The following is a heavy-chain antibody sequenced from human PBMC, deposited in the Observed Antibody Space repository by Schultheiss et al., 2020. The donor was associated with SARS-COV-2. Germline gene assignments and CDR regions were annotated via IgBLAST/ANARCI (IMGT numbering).Heavy chain of an antibody. J-gene: IGHJ2*01. Sequence: GESLKISCAASGFTFSSYALHWVRQAPGKGLEWVAVISYDGSNKYYADSVRGRFSISRDNSKNTLYLQMSSLRAEDTAVYYCVRRIYSSWDHWYFDLWGRGTLVTVSS. D-gene: IGHD6-19*01. V-gene: IGHV3-30*15. CDR3: VRRIYSSWDHWYFDL. CDR2: ISYDGSNK. CDR1: GFTFSSYA.